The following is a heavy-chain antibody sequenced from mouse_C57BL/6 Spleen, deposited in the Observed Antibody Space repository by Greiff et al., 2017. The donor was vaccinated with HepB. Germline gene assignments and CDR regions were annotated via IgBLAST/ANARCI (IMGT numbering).Heavy chain of an antibody. J-gene: IGHJ3*01. Sequence: VKLMESGAELARPGASVKLSCKASGYTFTSYGISWVKQRTGQGLEWIGAIYPRSGNTYYNEKFKGKATLTADKSSSTAYMELRSLTSEDSAVYFCARCYDGLGAWFAYWGQGTLVTVSA. V-gene: IGHV1-81*01. D-gene: IGHD2-3*01. CDR3: ARCYDGLGAWFAY. CDR2: IYPRSGNT. CDR1: GYTFTSYG.